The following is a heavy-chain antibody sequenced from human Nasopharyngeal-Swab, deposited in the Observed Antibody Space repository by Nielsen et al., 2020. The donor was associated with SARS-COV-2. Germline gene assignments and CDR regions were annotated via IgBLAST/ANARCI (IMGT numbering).Heavy chain of an antibody. CDR1: GGSISSGGYY. D-gene: IGHD6-19*01. Sequence: SETLSLTCTVSGGSISSGGYYWGWIRQPPGKGLEWIGSIHYSGSTYYNSSLKSRSTISVDTSKHQFSLTLSSVTAADTAVYYCARQVGQWLVLVSWFDPWGQGTLVTVSS. CDR3: ARQVGQWLVLVSWFDP. V-gene: IGHV4-39*01. CDR2: IHYSGST. J-gene: IGHJ5*02.